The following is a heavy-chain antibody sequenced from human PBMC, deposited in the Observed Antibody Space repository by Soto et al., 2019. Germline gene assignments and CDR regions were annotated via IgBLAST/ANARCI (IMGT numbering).Heavy chain of an antibody. V-gene: IGHV4-59*01. D-gene: IGHD3-9*01. CDR1: GGSITSSY. CDR2: IYYSGST. CDR3: ARGLRYFDW. J-gene: IGHJ4*02. Sequence: QVQVQESSPGLVKPSETLSLTSTVSGGSITSSYWSWIRQPPGKGLEWIGYIYYSGSTNYNPSLKSRVTISVDTSKNQFSLNLSSVTAADTAVYFCARGLRYFDWWGQGTLVTVSS.